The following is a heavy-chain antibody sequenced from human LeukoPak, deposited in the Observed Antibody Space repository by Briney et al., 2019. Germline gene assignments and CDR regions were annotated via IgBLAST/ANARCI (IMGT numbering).Heavy chain of an antibody. Sequence: ERSLRLSCAASGFTFSSYGMHWVRQAPGKGLEWVAVISYDGSNKYYADSVKGRFTISRDNSKNTLYLQMNSLRAEDTAVYYCAKGVRYSYYYDSSGLGGYFDYWGQGTLVTVSS. J-gene: IGHJ4*02. V-gene: IGHV3-30*18. CDR1: GFTFSSYG. CDR2: ISYDGSNK. D-gene: IGHD3-22*01. CDR3: AKGVRYSYYYDSSGLGGYFDY.